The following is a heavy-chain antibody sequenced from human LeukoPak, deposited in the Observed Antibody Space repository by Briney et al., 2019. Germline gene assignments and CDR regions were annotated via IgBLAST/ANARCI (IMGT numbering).Heavy chain of an antibody. CDR1: GFTFSSYA. V-gene: IGHV3-30-3*01. J-gene: IGHJ4*02. CDR2: ISYDGSNK. D-gene: IGHD2-2*01. CDR3: ARAGSIVVPAATFDY. Sequence: GGSLRLSCAASGFTFSSYAMHWVRQAPGKGLEWVAVISYDGSNKYYADSVKGRFTISRDNSKNTLYLQMNSLRAEDTAVYYCARAGSIVVPAATFDYWGQGTLVTVSS.